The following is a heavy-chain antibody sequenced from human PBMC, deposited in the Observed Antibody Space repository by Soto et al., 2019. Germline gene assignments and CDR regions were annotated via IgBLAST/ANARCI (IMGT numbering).Heavy chain of an antibody. CDR3: ARRYGWNFDY. J-gene: IGHJ4*02. D-gene: IGHD6-19*01. V-gene: IGHV4-59*08. Sequence: SETLSLTCTVSGGSISSYYWSWIRQPPGKGLEWIGYIYYSGSTNYNPSLKSRVTISVDTSKNQFSLKLSSVTAADTAVYSCARRYGWNFDYWGQGTLVTASS. CDR2: IYYSGST. CDR1: GGSISSYY.